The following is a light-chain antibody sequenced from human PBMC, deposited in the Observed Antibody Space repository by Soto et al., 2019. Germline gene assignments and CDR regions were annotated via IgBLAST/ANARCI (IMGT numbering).Light chain of an antibody. CDR2: RAS. CDR1: QSVSSSY. V-gene: IGKV3D-7*01. Sequence: IVLTQSPGTLSFSPGERATLSLGASQSVSSSYLAWYQQRPGQAPRLLIYRASTRATGVPARFSGSGSRTEFTPTISSLQSEDFAVYSCLQYHNLWAFGQGTKVDIK. CDR3: LQYHNLWA. J-gene: IGKJ1*01.